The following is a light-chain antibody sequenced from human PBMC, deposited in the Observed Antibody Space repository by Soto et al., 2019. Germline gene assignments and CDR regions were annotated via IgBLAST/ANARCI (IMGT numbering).Light chain of an antibody. CDR3: SSYTPNSVTLYV. CDR2: EVS. J-gene: IGLJ1*01. Sequence: QSVLTQPASVSGSPGQSITISCTGTSRDIGASNYVSWYQQRPGKAPKVMIYEVSNRPSGVSNRFSGSKSGTTASLTISGLQAEDEGDYYCSSYTPNSVTLYVLGTGTKVTVL. V-gene: IGLV2-14*01. CDR1: SRDIGASNY.